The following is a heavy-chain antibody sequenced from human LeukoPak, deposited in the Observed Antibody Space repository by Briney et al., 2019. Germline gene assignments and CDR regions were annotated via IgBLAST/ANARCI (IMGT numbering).Heavy chain of an antibody. CDR3: ARGFFSRAPLDY. D-gene: IGHD2/OR15-2a*01. V-gene: IGHV4-34*01. CDR2: INHSGST. J-gene: IGHJ4*02. Sequence: QASETLSLTCAVYGGSFSGYYWSWIRQPPGKGLEWIGEINHSGSTNYNPSLKGRVTISVDTSKNQFSLKLSSVTAADTAVYYCARGFFSRAPLDYWGQGTLVTVSS. CDR1: GGSFSGYY.